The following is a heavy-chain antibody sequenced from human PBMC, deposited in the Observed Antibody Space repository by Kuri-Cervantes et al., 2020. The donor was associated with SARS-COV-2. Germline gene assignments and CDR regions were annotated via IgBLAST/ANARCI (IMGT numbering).Heavy chain of an antibody. D-gene: IGHD4-17*01. CDR1: GYTFTSYY. J-gene: IGHJ6*02. V-gene: IGHV1-46*01. CDR2: INPSGGST. CDR3: ATSPVVYGDPITYYYYYGMDV. Sequence: ASVKVSCKASGYTFTSYYMHWVRQAPGQGPEWMGIINPSGGSTSYAQKFQGRVTMTEDTSTDTAYMELSSLRSEDTAVYYCATSPVVYGDPITYYYYYGMDVWGQGTTVTVSS.